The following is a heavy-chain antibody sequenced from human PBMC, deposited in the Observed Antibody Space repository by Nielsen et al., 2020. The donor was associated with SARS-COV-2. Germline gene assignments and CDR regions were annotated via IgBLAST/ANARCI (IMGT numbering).Heavy chain of an antibody. J-gene: IGHJ5*02. CDR3: ARGWGGFDP. D-gene: IGHD3-16*01. CDR1: GFTFSNYD. V-gene: IGHV3-13*04. CDR2: IGTAGDT. Sequence: GGSLRLSCAASGFTFSNYDMHWVRQATGKGLEWVSGIGTAGDTYYSGSVKGRFTISREDAKNSFYLQMNSLRDGDTAVYYCARGWGGFDPWGQGTLVTVSS.